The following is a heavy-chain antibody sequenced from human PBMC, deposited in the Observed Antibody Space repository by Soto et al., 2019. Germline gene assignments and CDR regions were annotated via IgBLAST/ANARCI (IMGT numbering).Heavy chain of an antibody. CDR2: LKEDASEK. J-gene: IGHJ4*02. CDR3: ARYLTDYDNAVCYSPLLY. V-gene: IGHV3-7*03. CDR1: GFGSSVDW. Sequence: LSRDWEAAGFGSSVDWGGWVRKEKGKGPEWLANLKEDASEKYYVDPVKGRFSISRDNAKNSLSLQMRGLRSEDTAVYYCARYLTDYDNAVCYSPLLYWRQGALVTVSS. D-gene: IGHD3-9*01.